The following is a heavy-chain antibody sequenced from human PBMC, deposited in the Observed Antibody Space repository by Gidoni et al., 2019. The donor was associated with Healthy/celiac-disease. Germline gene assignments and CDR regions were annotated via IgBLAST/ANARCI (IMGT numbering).Heavy chain of an antibody. V-gene: IGHV3-7*03. D-gene: IGHD2-2*01. CDR2: IKQDGSEK. Sequence: EVQLVESGGGLVQPGGSLRLSCAASGFTFSSYWMSWVRQAPGKGLEWVANIKQDGSEKYYVDSVKGRFTISRDNAKNSLYLQMNSLRAEDTAVYYCAREAFRYCSSTSCSPFDYWGQGTLVTVSS. J-gene: IGHJ4*02. CDR1: GFTFSSYW. CDR3: AREAFRYCSSTSCSPFDY.